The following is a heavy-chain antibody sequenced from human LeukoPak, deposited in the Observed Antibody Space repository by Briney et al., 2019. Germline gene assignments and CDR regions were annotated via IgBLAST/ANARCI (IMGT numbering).Heavy chain of an antibody. D-gene: IGHD3-9*01. CDR2: ISSSSSYI. CDR3: ARGEDYDILTGPYYYGMDV. Sequence: AGGSLRLSCAASGFTFSSYSMIWVRQAPGKGLEWVSSISSSSSYIYYADSVKGRFTISRDNAKNSLYLQMNSLRAEDTAVYYCARGEDYDILTGPYYYGMDVWGQGTTVTVSS. V-gene: IGHV3-21*01. CDR1: GFTFSSYS. J-gene: IGHJ6*02.